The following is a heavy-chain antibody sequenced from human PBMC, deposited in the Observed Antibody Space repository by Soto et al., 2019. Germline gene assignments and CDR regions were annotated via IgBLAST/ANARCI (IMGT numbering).Heavy chain of an antibody. D-gene: IGHD3-3*01. J-gene: IGHJ4*02. Sequence: EVQLVESGGGLVKPGESLRLSCAASGFTFSRAWMSWVRQAPGKGLEWVGLIRTETDGGTADYPAPVQGRFTISRDDSKNTLYLQMNSLETEDIAIYYCTTGFDFRGQGTLVTVSS. CDR3: TTGFDF. CDR1: GFTFSRAW. V-gene: IGHV3-15*01. CDR2: IRTETDGGTA.